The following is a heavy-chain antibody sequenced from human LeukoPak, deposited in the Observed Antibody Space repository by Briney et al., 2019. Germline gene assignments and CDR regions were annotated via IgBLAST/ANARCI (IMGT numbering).Heavy chain of an antibody. D-gene: IGHD4-17*01. CDR3: ARGFMMTTVTTVGY. CDR2: INTNTGNP. J-gene: IGHJ4*02. V-gene: IGHV7-4-1*02. CDR1: GYTFTSYA. Sequence: ASVKVSCKASGYTFTSYAMNWVRQAPGQGLEWMGWINTNTGNPTYAQGFTERFVFSLDTSVSTAYLQISSLKAEDTAVYYCARGFMMTTVTTVGYWGQGTLVTVSS.